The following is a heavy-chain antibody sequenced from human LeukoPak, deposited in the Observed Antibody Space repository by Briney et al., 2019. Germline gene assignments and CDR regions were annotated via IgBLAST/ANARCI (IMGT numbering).Heavy chain of an antibody. D-gene: IGHD3-3*01. V-gene: IGHV4-39*01. J-gene: IGHJ4*02. Sequence: SQTRSLTCTVAGGFIGTTNYYWGWIRQPPGNGLEWIETIYYTGSTYYNPSLKSRVTMSVDSSKEQFSLRLTSVTAADTAVYYCARLPRYDFWSWGQGTLVTVSS. CDR1: GGFIGTTNYY. CDR2: IYYTGST. CDR3: ARLPRYDFWS.